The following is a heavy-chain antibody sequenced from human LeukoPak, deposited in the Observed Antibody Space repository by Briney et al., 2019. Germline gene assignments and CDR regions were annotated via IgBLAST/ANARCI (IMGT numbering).Heavy chain of an antibody. D-gene: IGHD5-18*01. CDR3: ARDQGSTAMDTFDY. CDR1: GFTFSSYS. J-gene: IGHJ4*02. CDR2: ISSSSYI. V-gene: IGHV3-21*01. Sequence: PGGFLRLSCAASGFTFSSYSMNWVRQAPGKGLEWVSSISSSSYIYYADSVKGRFTISRDNAKNSLYLQMNSLRAEDTAVYYCARDQGSTAMDTFDYWGQGTLVTVSS.